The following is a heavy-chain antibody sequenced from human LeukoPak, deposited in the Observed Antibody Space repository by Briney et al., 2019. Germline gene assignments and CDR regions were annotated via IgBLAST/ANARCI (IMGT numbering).Heavy chain of an antibody. Sequence: GGSLRLSCAASGFTFSDHYMDWVRQAPGKGLEWVGRIRDKTNSYTTEYAASVKGRFTISRDDSKNSLYLQMNSLKTEDTAVYHCVRVGSLVFDFWGEGTLATVSS. J-gene: IGHJ3*01. CDR1: GFTFSDHY. CDR2: IRDKTNSYTT. D-gene: IGHD3-10*01. V-gene: IGHV3-72*01. CDR3: VRVGSLVFDF.